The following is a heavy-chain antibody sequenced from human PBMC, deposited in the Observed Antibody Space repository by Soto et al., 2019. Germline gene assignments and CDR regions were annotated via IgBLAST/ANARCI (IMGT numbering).Heavy chain of an antibody. J-gene: IGHJ2*01. D-gene: IGHD2-2*01. CDR2: IYYTGNT. CDR3: ARVPKVVLVPAAMRNWYFDL. CDR1: GGSISSYC. V-gene: IGHV4-59*01. Sequence: SETLSLTCTVSGGSISSYCWSWIRQPPGKGLEWIGSIYYTGNTYYNPSLKSRVTISVDTSKNQFSLKLSSVTAADTAVYYCARVPKVVLVPAAMRNWYFDLWGRGTLVTVSS.